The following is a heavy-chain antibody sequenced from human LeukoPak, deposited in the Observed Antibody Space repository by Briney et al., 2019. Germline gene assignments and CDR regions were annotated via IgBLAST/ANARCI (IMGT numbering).Heavy chain of an antibody. CDR3: AREVVPAAIGFYYYYYYYMDV. Sequence: GGSLRLSCAASGFTFSDYYMSWIRQAPGKGLEGVSYISSSGSTIYYADPVKGRFTISRDNAKNSLYLQMNSLRAEDTAVYYCAREVVPAAIGFYYYYYYYMDVWGKGTTVAVSS. CDR2: ISSSGSTI. V-gene: IGHV3-11*01. CDR1: GFTFSDYY. J-gene: IGHJ6*03. D-gene: IGHD2-2*01.